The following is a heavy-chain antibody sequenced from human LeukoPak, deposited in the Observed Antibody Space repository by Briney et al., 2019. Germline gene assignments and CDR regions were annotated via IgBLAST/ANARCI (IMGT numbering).Heavy chain of an antibody. CDR3: ARDKGADEGSKFDY. Sequence: QSGGSLRLSCVASGFTFSSYWMSWVRQAPGKGLEWVANIKQDGSEKYYVDSVKGRFTISRDNAKNSLYLQMNSLRAEDTAVYYCARDKGADEGSKFDYWSQGTLVTVSS. CDR2: IKQDGSEK. V-gene: IGHV3-7*03. J-gene: IGHJ4*02. D-gene: IGHD1-26*01. CDR1: GFTFSSYW.